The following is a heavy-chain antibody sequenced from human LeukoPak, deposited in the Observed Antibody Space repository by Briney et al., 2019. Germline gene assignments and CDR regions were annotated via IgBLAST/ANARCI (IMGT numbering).Heavy chain of an antibody. CDR3: ARESYFDSRFDP. V-gene: IGHV4-4*07. CDR2: IYATGST. J-gene: IGHJ5*02. Sequence: PSETLALTCTVAGGSISSYYWTWIRQPAGKGLEWIGRIYATGSTNYNPSLESRVTISLDASKNQVSLNLISVTAADTAVYYCARESYFDSRFDPWGQGTLVTASS. D-gene: IGHD3-22*01. CDR1: GGSISSYY.